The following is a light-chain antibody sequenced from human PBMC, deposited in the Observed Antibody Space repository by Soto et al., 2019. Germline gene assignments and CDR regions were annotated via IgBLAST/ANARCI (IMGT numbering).Light chain of an antibody. V-gene: IGLV2-14*01. J-gene: IGLJ1*01. CDR3: SSYTPSNTRQIV. Sequence: SVPSQPASVAGSSRQSITISCTENSSNIGGYNYVSWYQQHPGKAPKPIIYDVSNRPSGVSNRVSGSKSGNTASLTISGLQPEDEADYYCSSYTPSNTRQIVFGTGTKVTVL. CDR2: DVS. CDR1: SSNIGGYNY.